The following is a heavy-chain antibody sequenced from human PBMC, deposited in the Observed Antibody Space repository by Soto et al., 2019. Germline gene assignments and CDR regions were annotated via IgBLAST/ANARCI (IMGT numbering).Heavy chain of an antibody. J-gene: IGHJ6*02. CDR2: ISSSSYT. V-gene: IGHV3-11*05. CDR1: GFTFSDYY. D-gene: IGHD3-9*01. Sequence: LRLSCAASGFTFSDYYMNWIRQAPGKGLEWVSYISSSSYTNYADSVKGRFTISRDNAKNSLYLQMNSLRAEDTAVYYCARDVYDILTGYYNRYMVVWGQGTTVTGSS. CDR3: ARDVYDILTGYYNRYMVV.